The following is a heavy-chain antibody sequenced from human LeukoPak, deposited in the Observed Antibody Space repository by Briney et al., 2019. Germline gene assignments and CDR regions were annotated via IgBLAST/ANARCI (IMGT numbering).Heavy chain of an antibody. Sequence: ASVKVSCKASGYTFTGYYMHWVRQAPGQGLEWMGWINPNSGGTNYAQKFQGRVTMTRDTSISTAYMELSRLRSDDTAVYYCARERHLGLYSGSYLDFDYWGQGTLVTVSS. CDR1: GYTFTGYY. D-gene: IGHD1-26*01. CDR3: ARERHLGLYSGSYLDFDY. V-gene: IGHV1-2*02. CDR2: INPNSGGT. J-gene: IGHJ4*02.